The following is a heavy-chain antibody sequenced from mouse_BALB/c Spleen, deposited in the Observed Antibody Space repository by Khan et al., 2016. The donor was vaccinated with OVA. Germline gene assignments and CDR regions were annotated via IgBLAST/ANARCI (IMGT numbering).Heavy chain of an antibody. J-gene: IGHJ2*01. Sequence: EVELVESGGGLVQPGGSRKLSCAASGFTFSRFGMHWVRQAPEKGLEWVAYISSGSSTIYYADTVKGRITISRDNPKNNLFLQMTSLRSEDTAMYYCARDSNFDYWGQGTTLTVSS. CDR2: ISSGSSTI. V-gene: IGHV5-17*02. CDR1: GFTFSRFG. CDR3: ARDSNFDY.